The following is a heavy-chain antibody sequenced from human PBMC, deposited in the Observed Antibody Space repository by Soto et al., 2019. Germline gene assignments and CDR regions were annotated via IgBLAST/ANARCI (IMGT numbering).Heavy chain of an antibody. Sequence: EVQLLESGGGLVQPGGSLRLSCAASGFTFSSYAMSWVRQAPGKGLEWVSAISGSGGSTYYADSVKGRFTISRDNSKNTLYLQMNSLRAEDTAVYYCGARGGDYYYYMDVWDKGTTVTVSS. CDR1: GFTFSSYA. CDR2: ISGSGGST. V-gene: IGHV3-23*01. D-gene: IGHD3-16*01. J-gene: IGHJ6*03. CDR3: GARGGDYYYYMDV.